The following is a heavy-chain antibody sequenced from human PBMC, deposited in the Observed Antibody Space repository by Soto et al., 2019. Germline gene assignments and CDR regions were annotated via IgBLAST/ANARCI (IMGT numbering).Heavy chain of an antibody. J-gene: IGHJ6*02. Sequence: QVQLQQSGAEVRKPGSSVKLSCKASGGTFSNSAISWVRQAPGQGLEWMGGIMPIFRTPDYAQKFLGRVTITADESTSTAYVELSGLTSDDTAVYYCARDKDRLQLGGNYNYILDVWGQGATVTVS. V-gene: IGHV1-69*12. D-gene: IGHD1-1*01. CDR3: ARDKDRLQLGGNYNYILDV. CDR2: IMPIFRTP. CDR1: GGTFSNSA.